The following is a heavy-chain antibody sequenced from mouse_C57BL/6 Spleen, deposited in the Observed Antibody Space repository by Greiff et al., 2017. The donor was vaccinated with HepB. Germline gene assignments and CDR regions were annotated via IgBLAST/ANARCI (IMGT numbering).Heavy chain of an antibody. J-gene: IGHJ2*01. Sequence: QVQLQQSGAELVKPGASVKMSCKASGYTFTSYWITWVKQRPGHGLEWIGDIYPGSGSTNYNEKFKGKATLTEDTSSSTAYMQLSSLTSEDSAVYYCARYSPVSQVDYWGQGTTLTVSS. D-gene: IGHD2-12*01. CDR3: ARYSPVSQVDY. CDR2: IYPGSGST. V-gene: IGHV1-55*01. CDR1: GYTFTSYW.